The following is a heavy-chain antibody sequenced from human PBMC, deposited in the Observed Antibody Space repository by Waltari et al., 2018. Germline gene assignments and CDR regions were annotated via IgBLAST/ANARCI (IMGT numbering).Heavy chain of an antibody. V-gene: IGHV3-49*03. D-gene: IGHD6-13*01. CDR3: TRTAAGGECDY. J-gene: IGHJ4*02. CDR2: IRSKAYGGTT. Sequence: EVQLVESGGGLVQPGRSLRLSCTASGFTFGDYAMSWFRQAPGKGLEWVGFIRSKAYGGTTEYAASVKGRFTISRDDSKSIAYLQMNSLKTEDTAVYYCTRTAAGGECDYWGQGTLVTVSS. CDR1: GFTFGDYA.